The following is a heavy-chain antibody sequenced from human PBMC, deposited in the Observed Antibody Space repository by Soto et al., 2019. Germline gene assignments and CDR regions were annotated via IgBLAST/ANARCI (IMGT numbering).Heavy chain of an antibody. CDR2: ISGSGGST. Sequence: QPGGSLRLSCAASGFTFSSYAMSWVRQAPGKGLEWVSAISGSGGSTYYADSVKGRFTISRDNSKNTLFLQMNSLRAEDTAVYYCAKGLPVKYCTSTSCYFPAGHHGVDVWGQGTTVTVSS. CDR1: GFTFSSYA. D-gene: IGHD2-2*01. V-gene: IGHV3-23*01. J-gene: IGHJ6*02. CDR3: AKGLPVKYCTSTSCYFPAGHHGVDV.